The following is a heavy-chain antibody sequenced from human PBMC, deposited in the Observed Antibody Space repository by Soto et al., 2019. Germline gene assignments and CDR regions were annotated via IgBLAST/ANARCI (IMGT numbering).Heavy chain of an antibody. CDR3: AKGFLEWFYYYYYMDV. J-gene: IGHJ6*03. D-gene: IGHD3-3*01. V-gene: IGHV3-23*01. CDR1: GFTFSSYA. CDR2: ISGSGGST. Sequence: GGSLRLSCAASGFTFSSYAMSWVRQAPGKGLEWVSAISGSGGSTYYADSVKGRFTISRDNSKNTLYLQMNSLRAEDTAVYYCAKGFLEWFYYYYYMDVWGKGTTVTVSS.